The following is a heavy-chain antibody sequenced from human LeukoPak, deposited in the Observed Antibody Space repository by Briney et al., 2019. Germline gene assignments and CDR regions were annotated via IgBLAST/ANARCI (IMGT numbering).Heavy chain of an antibody. CDR3: ARDGYCGGDCYSHDAFDI. J-gene: IGHJ3*02. Sequence: GGSLRLSCAASGFTFSSYSMNWVRQAPGKGLEWVSSISSSSSYIYYADSVKSRFTISRDNAKNSLYLQMNSLRAEDTAVYYCARDGYCGGDCYSHDAFDIWGQGTMVTVSS. D-gene: IGHD2-21*02. V-gene: IGHV3-21*01. CDR2: ISSSSSYI. CDR1: GFTFSSYS.